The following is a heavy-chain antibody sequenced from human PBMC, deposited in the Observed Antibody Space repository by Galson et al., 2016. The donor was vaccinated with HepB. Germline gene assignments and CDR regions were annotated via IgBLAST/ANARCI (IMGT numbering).Heavy chain of an antibody. CDR2: ISPNSGGT. V-gene: IGHV1-2*02. J-gene: IGHJ3*02. CDR1: GYTFTGYY. D-gene: IGHD4-17*01. Sequence: CTASGYTFTGYYMHWVRQAPGQGLEWMGWISPNSGGTNSALKFQGRVTMTRDTSVSTAYMELSRLRSDDTAVYYCARRFDYGASDAFDIWGQGTMVTVSS. CDR3: ARRFDYGASDAFDI.